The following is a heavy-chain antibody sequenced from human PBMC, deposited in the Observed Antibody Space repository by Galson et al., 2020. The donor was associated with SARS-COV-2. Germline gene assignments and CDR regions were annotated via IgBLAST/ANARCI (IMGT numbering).Heavy chain of an antibody. CDR3: ARVLPYGDYSDY. J-gene: IGHJ4*02. V-gene: IGHV3-66*01. Sequence: GESLKISCAASGFTVSSNYMSWVRQAPGKGLEWVSVIYSGGSTYYADSVKGRFTISRDNSKNTLYLQMNSLRAEDTAVYYCARVLPYGDYSDYWGQGTLVTVSS. CDR2: IYSGGST. CDR1: GFTVSSNY. D-gene: IGHD4-17*01.